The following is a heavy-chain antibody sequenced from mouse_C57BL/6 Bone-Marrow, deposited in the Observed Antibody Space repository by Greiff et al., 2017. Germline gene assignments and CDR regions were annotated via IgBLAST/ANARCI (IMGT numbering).Heavy chain of an antibody. D-gene: IGHD2-3*01. CDR3: SRYDGYYVPYYYAMDY. V-gene: IGHV1-81*01. CDR1: GYTFTSYG. Sequence: QVQLQQSGAELARPGASVKLSCTASGYTFTSYGISWVKQRTGQGLEWIGEIYPRNGNTYYNEKFKGKATLTADKSSSTAYMELRSLTSEDSAVSFCSRYDGYYVPYYYAMDYWGQGTSVTVSS. CDR2: IYPRNGNT. J-gene: IGHJ4*01.